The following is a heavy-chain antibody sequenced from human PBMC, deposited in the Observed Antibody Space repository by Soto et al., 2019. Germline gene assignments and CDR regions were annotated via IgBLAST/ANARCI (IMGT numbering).Heavy chain of an antibody. D-gene: IGHD3-22*01. J-gene: IGHJ5*02. CDR2: MNPNSGHT. Sequence: QVQLVQSGAEVMKPGASVKVSCKASGYTFTSYDINWVRQATGQGLEWMGWMNPNSGHTDYAQKFQGRVTMTRNTSINTAYMELSSLRSEDTAVYYCATTRTKYDSSGYIWFDPWGQGTLVTVSS. CDR3: ATTRTKYDSSGYIWFDP. V-gene: IGHV1-8*01. CDR1: GYTFTSYD.